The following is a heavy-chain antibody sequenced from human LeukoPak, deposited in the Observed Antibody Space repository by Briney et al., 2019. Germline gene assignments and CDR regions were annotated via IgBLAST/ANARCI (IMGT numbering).Heavy chain of an antibody. D-gene: IGHD5-18*01. CDR2: ISGSGGST. J-gene: IGHJ3*02. CDR1: GFTFSSYA. Sequence: GGSLRLSCAASGFTFSSYAMSWVRQAPGKGLEWVSAISGSGGSTYYADSVKGRFTISRDNSKNTLYLQMNSLRSEDTAVYYCAREAPVDTAMVEAFDIWGQGTMVTVSS. V-gene: IGHV3-23*01. CDR3: AREAPVDTAMVEAFDI.